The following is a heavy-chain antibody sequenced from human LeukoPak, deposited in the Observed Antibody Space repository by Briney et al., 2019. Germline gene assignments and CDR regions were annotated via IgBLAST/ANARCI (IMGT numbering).Heavy chain of an antibody. CDR1: GFPFGDYA. V-gene: IGHV3-49*03. D-gene: IGHD5-12*01. Sequence: GGSLRLSCIVSGFPFGDYAMSWFRLAPGKGLEWVGFIGSKPYGGTTEYAASVKGRFTISRDDSASIAYLQMNSLRAEDTAVYYCARDPGYNGNDWLFDYWGQGTLVTVSS. J-gene: IGHJ4*02. CDR3: ARDPGYNGNDWLFDY. CDR2: IGSKPYGGTT.